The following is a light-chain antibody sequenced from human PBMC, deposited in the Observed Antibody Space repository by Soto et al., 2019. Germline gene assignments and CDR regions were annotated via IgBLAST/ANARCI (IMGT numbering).Light chain of an antibody. J-gene: IGKJ1*01. Sequence: DIQMTQSPSSLSASVGDRVTITCRASQGISNYLAWYQQKPGKVPKLLIYAASTLQSRVRTRFSGSGSWTDITLTISSLQPEDVATDYYQKYNSAPRTFGQGTKVEIK. V-gene: IGKV1-27*01. CDR3: QKYNSAPRT. CDR2: AAS. CDR1: QGISNY.